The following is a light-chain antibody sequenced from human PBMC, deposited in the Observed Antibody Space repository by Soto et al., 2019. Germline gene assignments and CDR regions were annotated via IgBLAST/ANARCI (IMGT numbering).Light chain of an antibody. J-gene: IGLJ1*01. CDR2: EVS. V-gene: IGLV2-14*01. CDR3: SSYSISTAYL. CDR1: SSDVGGYDY. Sequence: QSALTQPASVSGSPGQSSTISCTGTSSDVGGYDYVSWYQLHPGKAPKLMVFEVSNRPSGVSYRFSGSKSDNTASLTISGLQAEDEADYFCSSYSISTAYLFGTGTKV.